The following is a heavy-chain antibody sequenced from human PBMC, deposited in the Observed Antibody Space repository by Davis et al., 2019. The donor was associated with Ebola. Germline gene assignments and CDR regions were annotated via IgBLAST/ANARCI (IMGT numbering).Heavy chain of an antibody. CDR2: INYRGST. CDR3: AGIAKYGGNNY. V-gene: IGHV4-34*01. Sequence: MPSETLSLTCTVSGGSISSYFWSWIRQPPGKGLEWIGEINYRGSTNYNPSLKSRVTISVDTSKNHFSLKLSSVTAADTAVYYCAGIAKYGGNNYSGQRTLVTVSS. J-gene: IGHJ4*02. D-gene: IGHD4-23*01. CDR1: GGSISSYF.